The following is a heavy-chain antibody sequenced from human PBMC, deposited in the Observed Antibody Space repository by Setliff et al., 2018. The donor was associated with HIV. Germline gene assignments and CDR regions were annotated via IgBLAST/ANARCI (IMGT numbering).Heavy chain of an antibody. CDR2: INLDGTRA. CDR3: ARDSYYYYYMDV. Sequence: PGGSLRLSCAVSGFTFRDYWFHWVRQAPGKGLVWLSRINLDGTRADYADSVKGRFTISRDNAKNTLYLQMNSLRAEDTAVYYCARDSYYYYYMDVWGKGTTVTVSS. J-gene: IGHJ6*03. V-gene: IGHV3-74*01. CDR1: GFTFRDYW.